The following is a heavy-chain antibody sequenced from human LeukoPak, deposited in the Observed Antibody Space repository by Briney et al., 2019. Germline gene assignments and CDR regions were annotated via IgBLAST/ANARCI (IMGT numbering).Heavy chain of an antibody. CDR3: ARGDDSSGYYIDY. Sequence: SETLSLTCAVSGGSISSGGYSWSWIRQPPGKGLEWIGEINHSGSTNYNPSLKSRVTISVDTSKNQFSLKLSSVTAADTAVYYCARGDDSSGYYIDYWGQGTLVTVSS. CDR2: INHSGST. J-gene: IGHJ4*02. CDR1: GGSISSGGYS. D-gene: IGHD3-22*01. V-gene: IGHV4-34*01.